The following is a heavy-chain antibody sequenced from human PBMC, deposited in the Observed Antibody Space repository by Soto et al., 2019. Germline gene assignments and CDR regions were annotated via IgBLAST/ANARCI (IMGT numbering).Heavy chain of an antibody. V-gene: IGHV3-30*18. CDR2: ISYDGSNK. J-gene: IGHJ6*02. D-gene: IGHD3-10*01. CDR3: AKGRVLWFGDYGMDV. CDR1: GSIFTGYG. Sequence: PGGSLRLSCAASGSIFTGYGMHWVRQAPGKGLEWVAVISYDGSNKYYADSVKGRFTISRDNSKNTLYLQMNSLRAEDTAVYYCAKGRVLWFGDYGMDVWGQGTTVTVSS.